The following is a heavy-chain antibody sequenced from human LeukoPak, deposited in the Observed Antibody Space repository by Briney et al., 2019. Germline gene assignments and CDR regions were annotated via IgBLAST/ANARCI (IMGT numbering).Heavy chain of an antibody. CDR1: GFTFSTYA. Sequence: GGSLRLSCSASGFTFSTYAMTWVRQAPGKGLEWVSAISGGGSGTYYVDSVKGRSTISRDNSKNTLYLQMNSLRAEDTAVYYCARSTSVTPTEFDYWGQGTLVTVSS. V-gene: IGHV3-23*01. CDR2: ISGGGSGT. CDR3: ARSTSVTPTEFDY. J-gene: IGHJ4*02. D-gene: IGHD4-17*01.